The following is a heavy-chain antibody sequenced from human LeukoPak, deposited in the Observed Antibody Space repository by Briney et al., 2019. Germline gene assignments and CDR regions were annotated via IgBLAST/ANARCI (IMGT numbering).Heavy chain of an antibody. J-gene: IGHJ4*02. CDR1: GFTFSSYS. Sequence: GGSLRLSCAASGFTFSSYSMNWVRQAPGKGLEWVSSISSSSSYIYYADSVKGRFTISRDNAKNSLYLQMNSLRAEDTAVYYCARVPGIAVAGGFDYWGQGTLVTVSS. V-gene: IGHV3-21*01. CDR2: ISSSSSYI. D-gene: IGHD6-19*01. CDR3: ARVPGIAVAGGFDY.